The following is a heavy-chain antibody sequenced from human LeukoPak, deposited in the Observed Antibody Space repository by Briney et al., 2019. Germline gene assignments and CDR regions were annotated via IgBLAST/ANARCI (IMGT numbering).Heavy chain of an antibody. CDR1: GFTVSSNY. D-gene: IGHD5-12*01. J-gene: IGHJ3*02. CDR3: ARDQWLRDAFDI. Sequence: GGSLRLSCAASGFTVSSNYMSWVRQAPGKGLEWVSVIYSGGSTYYADSVKGRFTISRDNSKNTLYLQMNSLRAEDTAVYYCARDQWLRDAFDIWGQGTMVTVSS. CDR2: IYSGGST. V-gene: IGHV3-66*01.